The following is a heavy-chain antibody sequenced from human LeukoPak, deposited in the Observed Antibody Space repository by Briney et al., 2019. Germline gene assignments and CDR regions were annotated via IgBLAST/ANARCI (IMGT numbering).Heavy chain of an antibody. CDR1: GGSISSSSYY. D-gene: IGHD3-3*01. J-gene: IGHJ4*02. V-gene: IGHV4-39*07. CDR3: ARGESGFFDY. CDR2: IYYSGST. Sequence: SETLSLTCTVSGGSISSSSYYWGWIRQPPGKGLEWIGSIYYSGSTYYNPSLKSRVTISVDTSKNQFSLKLSSVTAADTAVYYCARGESGFFDYWGQGTLVTVSS.